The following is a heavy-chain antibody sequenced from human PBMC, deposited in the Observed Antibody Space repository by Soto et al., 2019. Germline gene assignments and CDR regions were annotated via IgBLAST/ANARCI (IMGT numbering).Heavy chain of an antibody. CDR3: ARRRSSGWYGLLGAFDI. J-gene: IGHJ3*02. CDR2: IYPGDSDT. CDR1: GYSFTSYW. D-gene: IGHD6-19*01. V-gene: IGHV5-51*01. Sequence: PGESLKISCKGSGYSFTSYWIGWVRQMPGKGLEWMGIIYPGDSDTRYSPSFQGQVTISADKSISTAYLQWSSLKASDTAMYYCARRRSSGWYGLLGAFDIWGQGTMVTVSS.